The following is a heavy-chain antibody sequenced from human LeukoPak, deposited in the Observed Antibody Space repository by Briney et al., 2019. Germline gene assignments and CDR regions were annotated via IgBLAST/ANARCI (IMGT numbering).Heavy chain of an antibody. J-gene: IGHJ4*02. CDR2: IKEDGSEQ. Sequence: PGGSLRLSCAASGFTFRNYGMSWVRQAPGKGLEWVAKIKEDGSEQYYVDSVKGRFTISRDNAKNSLSLQMNSLRAEDTAVYYCARENSGTYTFDYWGQGTLVTVSS. CDR1: GFTFRNYG. V-gene: IGHV3-7*01. D-gene: IGHD1-26*01. CDR3: ARENSGTYTFDY.